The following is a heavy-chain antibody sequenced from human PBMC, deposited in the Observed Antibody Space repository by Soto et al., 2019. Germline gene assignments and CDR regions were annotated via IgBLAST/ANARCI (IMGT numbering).Heavy chain of an antibody. CDR3: ARVHGGYYYYYMDV. J-gene: IGHJ6*03. D-gene: IGHD3-16*01. CDR1: GFTVSSNY. Sequence: GGSLRLSCAASGFTVSSNYMSWVRQAPGKGLEWVSVIYSGGSTYYADSVKGRFTISRDNSKNTLYLQMNSLRAEDTAVYYCARVHGGYYYYYMDVWGKGTTVTVSS. V-gene: IGHV3-66*01. CDR2: IYSGGST.